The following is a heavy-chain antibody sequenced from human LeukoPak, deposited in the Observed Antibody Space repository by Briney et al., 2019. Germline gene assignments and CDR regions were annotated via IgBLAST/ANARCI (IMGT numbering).Heavy chain of an antibody. CDR2: INPNSGGT. J-gene: IGHJ6*03. Sequence: ASVKVSCKASGYTFTGYYMHWVRQAPGQGLEWMGWINPNSGGTNYAQKFQGRVTMTRDTSISTAYMELSRLRSDDTAVYYCARVIVLMVYATTTPYYYYMDVWGKGTTVTVSS. V-gene: IGHV1-2*02. D-gene: IGHD2-8*01. CDR3: ARVIVLMVYATTTPYYYYMDV. CDR1: GYTFTGYY.